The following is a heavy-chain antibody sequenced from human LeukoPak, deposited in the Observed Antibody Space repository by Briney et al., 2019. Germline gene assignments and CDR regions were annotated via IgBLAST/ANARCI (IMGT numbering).Heavy chain of an antibody. Sequence: PSETLSLTCAVYGGSFSGYYWSWIRQPPGKGLEWIGEINRSGSTNYNPSLKSRVTISVDTSKNQFSLKLSSVTAADTAVYYCARKDDSSGPYFDYWGQGTLVTVSS. V-gene: IGHV4-34*01. CDR1: GGSFSGYY. CDR3: ARKDDSSGPYFDY. CDR2: INRSGST. D-gene: IGHD3-22*01. J-gene: IGHJ4*02.